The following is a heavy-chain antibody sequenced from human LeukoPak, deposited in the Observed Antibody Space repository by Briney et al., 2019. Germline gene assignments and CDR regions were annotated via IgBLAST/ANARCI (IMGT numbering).Heavy chain of an antibody. Sequence: GGSLRLSCAASGFIFSNNWMHWVRQTPGKGLEWVSRITPDGTGATYADSVKGRFTIFRDNAQNTGYLQMNSLRVEDTAVYYCVRDLQVWELQYWGQGTLVTVPS. CDR2: ITPDGTGA. V-gene: IGHV3-74*01. CDR3: VRDLQVWELQY. CDR1: GFIFSNNW. J-gene: IGHJ1*01. D-gene: IGHD1-26*01.